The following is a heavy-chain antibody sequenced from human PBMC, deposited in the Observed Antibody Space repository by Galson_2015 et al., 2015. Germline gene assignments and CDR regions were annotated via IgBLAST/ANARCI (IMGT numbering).Heavy chain of an antibody. CDR3: ARGTSSVWSTTTSFDY. CDR1: GFTFSSYS. Sequence: SLRLSCAASGFTFSSYSMNWVRQAPGKGLEWVSGISGSRGSTYYAESVKGRFTISSDNSKNTLYLQMNSLRAEDTAVYYCARGTSSVWSTTTSFDYWGQGTLVTVSS. D-gene: IGHD6-19*01. V-gene: IGHV3-23*01. J-gene: IGHJ4*02. CDR2: ISGSRGST.